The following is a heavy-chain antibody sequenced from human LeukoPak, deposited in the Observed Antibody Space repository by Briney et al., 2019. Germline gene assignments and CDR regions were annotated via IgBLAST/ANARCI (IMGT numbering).Heavy chain of an antibody. J-gene: IGHJ4*02. V-gene: IGHV1-8*01. CDR3: ATHTYYYSSGSFAY. D-gene: IGHD3-10*01. CDR2: MNPSSGST. CDR1: GYTFNSYD. Sequence: ASVKVSCKASGYTFNSYDINWVRQATGQGPEWMGWMNPSSGSTGYAQRFQGRVSMTRDTSTSTAYLELSSLRSEDTAVYYCATHTYYYSSGSFAYWGQGTLVTVSS.